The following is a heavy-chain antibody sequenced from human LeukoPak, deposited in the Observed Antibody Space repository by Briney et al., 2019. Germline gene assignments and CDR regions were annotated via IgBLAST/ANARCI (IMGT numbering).Heavy chain of an antibody. D-gene: IGHD3-10*01. V-gene: IGHV5-51*01. CDR2: IYPADSDT. CDR3: ARQSRDGSKTRGYYFDS. Sequence: PGGSLRLSCQVSGYIFTNYWIGWVRQMPGKGLESMGIIYPADSDTTYSPSFEGQVTISADNSIDTVYLQWSSLKASDTATYYCARQSRDGSKTRGYYFDSWGQGTLVTVSS. CDR1: GYIFTNYW. J-gene: IGHJ4*02.